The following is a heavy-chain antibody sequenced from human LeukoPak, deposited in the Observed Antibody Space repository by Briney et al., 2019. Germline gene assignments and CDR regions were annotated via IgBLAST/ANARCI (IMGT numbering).Heavy chain of an antibody. CDR3: ARGLVGATREHYFDY. CDR2: INYSGST. J-gene: IGHJ4*02. Sequence: SETLSLTCTVSGVSVSSGSYYWSWIRQPPGKGLERIGYINYSGSTNYNPSLKSRVTISVDTSKNQFSLKLSSVTAADTAVYYCARGLVGATREHYFDYWGQGILVTVSS. D-gene: IGHD1-26*01. CDR1: GVSVSSGSYY. V-gene: IGHV4-61*01.